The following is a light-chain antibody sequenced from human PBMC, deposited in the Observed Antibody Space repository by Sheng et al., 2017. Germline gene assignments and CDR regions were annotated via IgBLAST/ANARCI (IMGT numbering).Light chain of an antibody. J-gene: IGKJ4*01. CDR3: QQYDNGGT. V-gene: IGKV3-15*01. CDR1: QSVGTN. Sequence: EIVMTQSPATLSVSPGETATLSCRAGQSVGTNLAWYQQKPGQAPRLLMHTASFRATGIPARFSGSGSGTEFTLTISSLQSEDFAVYYCQQYDNGGTFGGGTEDRDQT. CDR2: TAS.